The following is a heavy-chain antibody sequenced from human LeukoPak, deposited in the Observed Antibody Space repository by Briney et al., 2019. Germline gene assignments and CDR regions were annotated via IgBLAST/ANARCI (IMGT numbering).Heavy chain of an antibody. CDR2: LTGSGGST. CDR1: GFTFSSYA. V-gene: IGHV3-23*01. CDR3: AKGRIFGVVIED. J-gene: IGHJ4*02. Sequence: PGGSLRLSCAASGFTFSSYAMSWVRQAPGKGLEWVSALTGSGGSTYYADSVKGRFAISRDNSKNTLWLQMNGLRVEDTAVFYCAKGRIFGVVIEDWGQGTLVTVSS. D-gene: IGHD3-3*01.